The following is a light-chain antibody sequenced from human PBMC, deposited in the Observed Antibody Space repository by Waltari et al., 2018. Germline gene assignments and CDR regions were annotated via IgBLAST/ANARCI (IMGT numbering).Light chain of an antibody. Sequence: SYRASQSGSSYFGWYQQKPCQAARLLIYGASSRATGSPDRFSGSGAGTDFSLTISRLEPEDFAVYYCQNHERLPAMFGQGTKVEIK. J-gene: IGKJ1*01. CDR1: QSGSSY. V-gene: IGKV3-20*01. CDR2: GAS. CDR3: QNHERLPAM.